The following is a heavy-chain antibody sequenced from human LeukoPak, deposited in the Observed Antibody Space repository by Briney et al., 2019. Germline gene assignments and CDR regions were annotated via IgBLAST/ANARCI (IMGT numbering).Heavy chain of an antibody. V-gene: IGHV1-2*06. CDR1: GYTFTGYY. CDR2: INPKTGGS. J-gene: IGHJ4*02. Sequence: ASVKVPCKASGYTFTGYYMHRVRQAPGQGLEWLGRINPKTGGSNYAQNFQGRVTMTSDTSTTTAYMELSSLNSDDTAVYYCATLVSGINYWGQGTLVTVSS. CDR3: ATLVSGINY. D-gene: IGHD1-20*01.